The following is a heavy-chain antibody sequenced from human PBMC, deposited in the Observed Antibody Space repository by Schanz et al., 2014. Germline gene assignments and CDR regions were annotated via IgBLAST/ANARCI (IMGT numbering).Heavy chain of an antibody. D-gene: IGHD3-16*01. CDR1: GYTFTAYY. CDR3: ATIGVNDYWRFGLDL. V-gene: IGHV1-69*06. CDR2: FIPMFGTT. Sequence: QVLLVQSGAEVKQPGASVKVSCKASGYTFTAYYMHWVRQAPGQGLQWMGRFIPMFGTTKYAQSFQGRVTITADKSTSTAYMDLSSLRSEDTAVYYCATIGVNDYWRFGLDLWGQGTTVTVSS. J-gene: IGHJ6*02.